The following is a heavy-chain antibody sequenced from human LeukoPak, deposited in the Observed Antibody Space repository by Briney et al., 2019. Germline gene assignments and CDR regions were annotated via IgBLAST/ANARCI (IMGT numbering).Heavy chain of an antibody. J-gene: IGHJ4*02. CDR2: INSDGSST. D-gene: IGHD3-3*01. CDR1: GFTFSSYW. CDR3: ARGSKNFWSGYYYRTKEYYFDY. V-gene: IGHV3-74*01. Sequence: GGSLRLSCAASGFTFSSYWMHWVRQAPGKGLVWVSRINSDGSSTSYADSVKGRFTISRDNAKNTLYLQMNSLRAEDTAVYYCARGSKNFWSGYYYRTKEYYFDYWGQGTLVTVSS.